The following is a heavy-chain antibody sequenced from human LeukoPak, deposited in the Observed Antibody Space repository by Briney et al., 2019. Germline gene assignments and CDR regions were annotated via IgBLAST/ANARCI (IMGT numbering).Heavy chain of an antibody. V-gene: IGHV3-23*01. D-gene: IGHD6-6*01. CDR1: GFTFSSYA. CDR2: ISGSGGST. CDR3: AKPVKEYSSSSVAFDY. Sequence: GSLRLSCAASGFTFSSYAMSWVRQAPGKGLEWVSAISGSGGSTYYADSVKGRFTISRDNSKNTLYLQMNSLRAEDTAVYYCAKPVKEYSSSSVAFDYWGQGTLVTVSS. J-gene: IGHJ4*02.